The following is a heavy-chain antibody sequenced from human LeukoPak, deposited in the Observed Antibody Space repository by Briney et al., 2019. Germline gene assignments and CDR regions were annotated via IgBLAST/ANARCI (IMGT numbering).Heavy chain of an antibody. CDR1: GAPIPYSDPYY. D-gene: IGHD1-1*01. Sequence: SETLSLTCTVSGAPIPYSDPYYWSWIRQPAGKRLEYIGSVYSSGKTYYNPSLQTRVTVSLDRSRNQFTLSLYSPAAADTAVYYCARGISTTLSHSWFDPWGQGTRVTVSS. V-gene: IGHV4-39*06. J-gene: IGHJ5*02. CDR2: VYSSGKT. CDR3: ARGISTTLSHSWFDP.